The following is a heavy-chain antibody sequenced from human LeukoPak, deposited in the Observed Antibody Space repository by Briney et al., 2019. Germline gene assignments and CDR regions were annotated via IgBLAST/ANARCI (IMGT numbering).Heavy chain of an antibody. Sequence: PGGSLRLSCTASGFIFSSYSMNWVRQAPGKGLEWVSYISSSGTTIYYADSVKGRFTVSRDNAKNSLFLQMNSMRADDTAVYYCARDYGSYALDYWGQGTLVTVSS. CDR1: GFIFSSYS. V-gene: IGHV3-48*01. CDR2: ISSSGTTI. D-gene: IGHD1-26*01. CDR3: ARDYGSYALDY. J-gene: IGHJ4*02.